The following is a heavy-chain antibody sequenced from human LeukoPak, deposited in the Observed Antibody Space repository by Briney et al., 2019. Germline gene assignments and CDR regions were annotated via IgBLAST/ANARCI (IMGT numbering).Heavy chain of an antibody. CDR2: ISSSSSTI. V-gene: IGHV3-48*01. CDR1: GFTFSSYS. Sequence: PGGSLRLSCAAPGFTFSSYSMNWVRQAPGKGLEWVSYISSSSSTIYYADSVKGRFTISRDNAKNSLYLQMNSLRAEDTAVYYCARAALVVDIDYWGQGTLVTVSS. J-gene: IGHJ4*02. CDR3: ARAALVVDIDY. D-gene: IGHD2-15*01.